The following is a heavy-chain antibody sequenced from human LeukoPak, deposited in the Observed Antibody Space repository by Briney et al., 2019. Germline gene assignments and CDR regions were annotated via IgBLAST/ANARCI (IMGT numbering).Heavy chain of an antibody. J-gene: IGHJ4*02. Sequence: SETLSLTCAVYGGSFSGYYWSWIRQPPGKGLEWIGEINHSGSTNYNPSLKSRVTISVDTSKNQFSLKLSSVTAADTAVYYCARKSLGNRWIQLWYNFDYWGQGTLVTVSS. D-gene: IGHD5-18*01. CDR3: ARKSLGNRWIQLWYNFDY. V-gene: IGHV4-34*01. CDR2: INHSGST. CDR1: GGSFSGYY.